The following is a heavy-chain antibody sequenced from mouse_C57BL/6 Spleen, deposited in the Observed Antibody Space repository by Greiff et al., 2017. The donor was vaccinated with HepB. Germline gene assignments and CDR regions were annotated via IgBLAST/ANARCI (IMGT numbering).Heavy chain of an antibody. CDR1: GYTFTSYW. J-gene: IGHJ3*01. D-gene: IGHD2-4*01. CDR2: INPSNGGT. V-gene: IGHV1-53*01. CDR3: AREEWDYDGGAWFAY. Sequence: QVQLKQPGTELVKPGASVKLSCKASGYTFTSYWMHWVKQRPGQGLEWIGNINPSNGGTNYNEKFKSKATLTVDKSSSTAYMQLSSLTSEDSAVYYCAREEWDYDGGAWFAYWGQGTLVTVSA.